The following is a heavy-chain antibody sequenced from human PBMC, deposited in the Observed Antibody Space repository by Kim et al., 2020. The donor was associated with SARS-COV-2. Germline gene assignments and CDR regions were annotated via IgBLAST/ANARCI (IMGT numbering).Heavy chain of an antibody. CDR1: GFTFSSYA. D-gene: IGHD6-13*01. CDR3: VKGRSSWPAPPKYYYYYYGMDV. CDR2: IYSGGSST. J-gene: IGHJ6*02. V-gene: IGHV3-23*03. Sequence: GGSLRLSCAASGFTFSSYAMSWVRQAPGKGLEWVSVIYSGGSSTYYADSVKGRFTISRDNSKNTLYLQMNSLRAEDTAVYYCVKGRSSWPAPPKYYYYYYGMDVWGQGTTVTVSS.